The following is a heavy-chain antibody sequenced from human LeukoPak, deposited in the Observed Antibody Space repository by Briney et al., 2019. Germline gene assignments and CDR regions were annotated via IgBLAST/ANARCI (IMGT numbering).Heavy chain of an antibody. CDR3: ARVGDYYDSSGYYPTDAFDI. CDR1: GFTFSSYA. J-gene: IGHJ3*02. CDR2: ISGSGGST. Sequence: GGSLRLSCAASGFTFSSYAMSWVRQAPGKGLEWVSAISGSGGSTYYADSVKGRFTISRDNSKNTLSLQMNSLRAEDTAVYYCARVGDYYDSSGYYPTDAFDIWGQGTMVTVSS. V-gene: IGHV3-23*01. D-gene: IGHD3-22*01.